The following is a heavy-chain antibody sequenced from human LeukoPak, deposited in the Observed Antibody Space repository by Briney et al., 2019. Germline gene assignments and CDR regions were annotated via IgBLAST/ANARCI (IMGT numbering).Heavy chain of an antibody. V-gene: IGHV3-7*01. CDR1: GFTFSNYW. CDR3: ASYGTRFDAFDI. D-gene: IGHD3-10*01. Sequence: SGGSLRLPCAASGFTFSNYWMSWVRQAPGKGLEWVANIKQDGSEKYYVDSVKGRFTISRDNAKNSVYLQINSLRAEDTAVYYCASYGTRFDAFDIWGQGTMVTVSS. CDR2: IKQDGSEK. J-gene: IGHJ3*02.